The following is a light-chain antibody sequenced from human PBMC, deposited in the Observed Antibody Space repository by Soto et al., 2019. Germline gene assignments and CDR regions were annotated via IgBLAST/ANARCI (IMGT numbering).Light chain of an antibody. Sequence: QLASASGPPGRALATPSYGTSSDVGGYNYVSWYQHHPGKAPKLMIFDVSNRPSGVSNRFSGSKSGNTASLTISGLQPEDEADYYCRSYTTTTTRQIGFGTETEVT. V-gene: IGLV2-14*03. CDR3: RSYTTTTTRQIG. CDR2: DVS. J-gene: IGLJ1*01. CDR1: SSDVGGYNY.